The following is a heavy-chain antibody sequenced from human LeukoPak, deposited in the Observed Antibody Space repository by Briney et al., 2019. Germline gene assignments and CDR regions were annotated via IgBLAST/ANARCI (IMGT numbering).Heavy chain of an antibody. Sequence: GGSLRLSCAASGFTFSSYWMNWVRQAPGKGLVWVSRIASDGSSTTYADSVKGRFSISRDNAKNTLYLQMNSLRAEDTAVYYCANRPTGYSSGWPFDYWGQGTLVTVSS. CDR3: ANRPTGYSSGWPFDY. V-gene: IGHV3-74*01. D-gene: IGHD6-19*01. J-gene: IGHJ4*02. CDR1: GFTFSSYW. CDR2: IASDGSST.